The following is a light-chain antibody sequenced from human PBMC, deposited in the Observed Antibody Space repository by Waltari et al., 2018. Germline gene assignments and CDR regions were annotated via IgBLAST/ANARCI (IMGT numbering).Light chain of an antibody. Sequence: DIQMTQSPSSLSASVGDSVTITCRASQSISNYLNGYQQKPGKAPKLLISAVSSLQSGVPSRFSGSGSGTDFALTISSLQPEDCATYYCQQSSRTPPWTFGQGTQVEIK. CDR2: AVS. J-gene: IGKJ1*01. CDR1: QSISNY. CDR3: QQSSRTPPWT. V-gene: IGKV1-39*01.